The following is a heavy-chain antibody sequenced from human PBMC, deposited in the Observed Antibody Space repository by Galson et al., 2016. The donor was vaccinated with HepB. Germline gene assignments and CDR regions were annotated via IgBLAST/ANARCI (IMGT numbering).Heavy chain of an antibody. D-gene: IGHD3-10*01. J-gene: IGHJ4*02. V-gene: IGHV4-39*01. CDR2: IFSSGST. CDR3: ARRGRAVICT. Sequence: SETLSLTCTVSGGSISSSTYSWGWIRQPPGKGLEWIASIFSSGSTYYHPSLKSRVTIPVYTSNNQFSLRLSSVTAADTAVYYFARRGRAVICTWGQGAPVTVSS. CDR1: GGSISSSTYS.